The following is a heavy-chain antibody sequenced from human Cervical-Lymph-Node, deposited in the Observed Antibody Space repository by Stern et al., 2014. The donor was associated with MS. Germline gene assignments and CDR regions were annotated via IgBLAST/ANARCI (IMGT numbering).Heavy chain of an antibody. CDR3: AREHHGGNFAA. CDR1: GATFSTNG. Sequence: QVQLVESGAEVKKPGSSVKVSCTVSGATFSTNGISWVRQGPGQGLEWMGATVPIFERSNYAQRFRGRVTITADESTSTSYMELTSLRSDDTGVYYCAREHHGGNFAAWGQGTLVTVSS. J-gene: IGHJ5*02. CDR2: TVPIFERS. D-gene: IGHD4-23*01. V-gene: IGHV1-69*01.